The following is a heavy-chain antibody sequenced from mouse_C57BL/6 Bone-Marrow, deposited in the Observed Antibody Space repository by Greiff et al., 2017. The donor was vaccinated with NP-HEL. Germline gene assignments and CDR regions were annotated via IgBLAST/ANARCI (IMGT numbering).Heavy chain of an antibody. CDR3: ARGGDYDVGAMDY. D-gene: IGHD2-4*01. J-gene: IGHJ4*01. Sequence: EVQLVESGGDLVKPGGSLKLSCAASGFTFSSYGMSWVRQTPDKRLEWVATISSGGSYPSYPDSVKGRFTISRDNAKNTLYLQMSSLKSEDTAMYYCARGGDYDVGAMDYWGQGTSVTVSS. CDR1: GFTFSSYG. CDR2: ISSGGSYP. V-gene: IGHV5-6*01.